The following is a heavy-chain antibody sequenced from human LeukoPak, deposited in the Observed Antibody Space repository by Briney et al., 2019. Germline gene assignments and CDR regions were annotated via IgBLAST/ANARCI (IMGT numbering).Heavy chain of an antibody. J-gene: IGHJ5*02. CDR3: ATAGPRDYGGGSCFFDWFAP. V-gene: IGHV1-2*02. CDR1: GYTFTDNY. Sequence: ASVKVSFKASGYTFTDNYQHLLRQAPGQGLEWMGWIHPHRDVTNYAQKFQGRVTMTRDTSTSTVYMELNSLTSDNTAADYYATAGPRDYGGGSCFFDWFAPWGQGTLVTVSS. CDR2: IHPHRDVT. D-gene: IGHD2-15*01.